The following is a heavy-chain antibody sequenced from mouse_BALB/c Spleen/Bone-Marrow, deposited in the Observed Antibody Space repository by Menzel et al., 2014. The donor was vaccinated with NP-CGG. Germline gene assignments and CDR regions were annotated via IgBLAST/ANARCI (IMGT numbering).Heavy chain of an antibody. Sequence: VQLQQSGAELVMPGASVKMSCKASGYTFTDYWMHWVKQRPGQGLEWIGAIDTSDSYTSYNQKFKGKATLTVDESSSTAYMQLSSLTSEDSAVYYCARTGYYYYFDYWGQGTTLTVSS. D-gene: IGHD3-1*01. J-gene: IGHJ2*01. CDR2: IDTSDSYT. CDR3: ARTGYYYYFDY. CDR1: GYTFTDYW. V-gene: IGHV1-69*01.